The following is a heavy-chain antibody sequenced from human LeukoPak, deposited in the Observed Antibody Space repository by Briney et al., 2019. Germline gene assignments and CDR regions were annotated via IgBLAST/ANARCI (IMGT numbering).Heavy chain of an antibody. J-gene: IGHJ3*02. CDR3: ARIRDGYNDAYDI. CDR1: GYTFSNYY. V-gene: IGHV1-46*01. CDR2: INPTAGNT. Sequence: ASVSVSCKASGYTFSNYYLHWVRQAPGQGLEWMGLINPTAGNTYYAQRFQGRVTINRNTSTSTVYMELSSLRSEDTAVYYCARIRDGYNDAYDIWGQGTMVTVPS. D-gene: IGHD5-24*01.